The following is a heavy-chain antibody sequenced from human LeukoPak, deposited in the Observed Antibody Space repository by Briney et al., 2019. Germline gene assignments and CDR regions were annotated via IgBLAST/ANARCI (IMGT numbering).Heavy chain of an antibody. CDR3: TKRRGDSNVSDY. CDR2: ISGSGGSS. V-gene: IGHV3-23*01. CDR1: GFTFSSYA. J-gene: IGHJ4*02. Sequence: GGSLRLSCAASGFTFSSYAMSWVRQAPGKGLEWVSSISGSGGSSYYVDSVKGRFTISRDNSKNTVYLQMNSLRAEDTAVYYCTKRRGDSNVSDYWGQGTLVTVSS. D-gene: IGHD4-11*01.